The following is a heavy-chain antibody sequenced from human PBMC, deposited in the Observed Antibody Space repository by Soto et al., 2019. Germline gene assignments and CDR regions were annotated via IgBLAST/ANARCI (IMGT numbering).Heavy chain of an antibody. V-gene: IGHV2-5*02. D-gene: IGHD3-3*01. CDR3: AHGGRAWDFWSGYYTGGGSFDY. CDR2: IYWDDDK. Sequence: GLDLEWLALIYWDDDKRYSPSLKSRLTITKDTSKNQVVLTMTNMDPVDTATYYCAHGGRAWDFWSGYYTGGGSFDYWGQGTLVTVSS. J-gene: IGHJ4*02.